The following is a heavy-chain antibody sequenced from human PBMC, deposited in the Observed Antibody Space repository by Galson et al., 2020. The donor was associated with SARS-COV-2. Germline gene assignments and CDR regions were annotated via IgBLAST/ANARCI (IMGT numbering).Heavy chain of an antibody. CDR2: MNPNSGNT. Sequence: ASVKVSCKASGYTFTSYDINWVRQATGQGLEWMGWMNPNSGNTGYAQKFQGRVTMTRNTSISTAYMELSSLRSEDTAVYYCARYDILTGYSKRHYYYGMDVWGQGTTVTVSS. J-gene: IGHJ6*02. D-gene: IGHD3-9*01. CDR1: GYTFTSYD. CDR3: ARYDILTGYSKRHYYYGMDV. V-gene: IGHV1-8*01.